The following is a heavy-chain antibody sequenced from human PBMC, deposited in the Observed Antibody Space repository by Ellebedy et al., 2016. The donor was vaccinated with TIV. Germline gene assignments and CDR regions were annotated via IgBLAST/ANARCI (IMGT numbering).Heavy chain of an antibody. Sequence: GESLKISXAVSGFTFSDYYINWIRQAPGKGLEWLSSINDYGYVKQYADSVKGRFTISRDNAKNSFSLQLSNLRADDTAVYYCATTVARSYDYWGQGTLVTVSS. CDR2: INDYGYVK. J-gene: IGHJ4*01. V-gene: IGHV3-11*04. CDR3: ATTVARSYDY. CDR1: GFTFSDYY.